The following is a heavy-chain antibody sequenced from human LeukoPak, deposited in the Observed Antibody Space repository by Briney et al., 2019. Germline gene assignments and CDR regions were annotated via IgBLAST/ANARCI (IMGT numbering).Heavy chain of an antibody. D-gene: IGHD4-17*01. CDR2: ISSSGSTI. Sequence: GSLRLPCAASGFTFSSYEMNWVRQAPGKGLEWVSYISSSGSTIYYADSVKGRFTISRDNAKNSLYLQMNSLRAEDTAVYYCARGMTTEAEGYFDYWGQGTLVTVSS. CDR1: GFTFSSYE. V-gene: IGHV3-48*03. CDR3: ARGMTTEAEGYFDY. J-gene: IGHJ4*02.